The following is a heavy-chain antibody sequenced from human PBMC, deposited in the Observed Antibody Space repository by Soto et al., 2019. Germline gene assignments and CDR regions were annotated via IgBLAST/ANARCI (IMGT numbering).Heavy chain of an antibody. CDR1: GFTFSNYA. Sequence: EVQLLESGGGFVQPGGSLRLYCAASGFTFSNYAMTWVRQAPGKGLEWVSAITSTGSSTYYADSVKGRFTISRDNSKNTLFLQINGLRAVDTAVYYCAKGAEGYVVSSLDFWGQGTLVSVSS. CDR2: ITSTGSST. D-gene: IGHD5-12*01. V-gene: IGHV3-23*01. J-gene: IGHJ4*02. CDR3: AKGAEGYVVSSLDF.